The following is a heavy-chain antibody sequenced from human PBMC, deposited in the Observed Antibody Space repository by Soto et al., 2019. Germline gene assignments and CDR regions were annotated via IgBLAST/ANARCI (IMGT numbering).Heavy chain of an antibody. D-gene: IGHD5-12*01. Sequence: ASETLSLTCTVSGGSISSGGYYWSWIRQHPGKGLEWIGYIYYSGSTYYNPSLKSRVTISVDTSKNQFSLKLSSVTAADTAVYYCARGREYSGYDLFDYWGQGTLVTVSS. CDR1: GGSISSGGYY. J-gene: IGHJ4*02. V-gene: IGHV4-31*03. CDR3: ARGREYSGYDLFDY. CDR2: IYYSGST.